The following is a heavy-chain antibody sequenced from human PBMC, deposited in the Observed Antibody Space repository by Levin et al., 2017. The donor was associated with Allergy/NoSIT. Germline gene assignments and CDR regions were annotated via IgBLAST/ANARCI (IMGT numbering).Heavy chain of an antibody. J-gene: IGHJ4*02. CDR1: GFTFSSYW. D-gene: IGHD6-19*01. V-gene: IGHV3-7*01. CDR3: ARSTYSSPHYY. Sequence: LSLTCAASGFTFSSYWMSWVRQAPGKGLEWVANIKQDGSEKHYVDSVKGRFTISRDNAKNSLYLQMNSLRAEDTAVYYCARSTYSSPHYYWGQGTLVTVSS. CDR2: IKQDGSEK.